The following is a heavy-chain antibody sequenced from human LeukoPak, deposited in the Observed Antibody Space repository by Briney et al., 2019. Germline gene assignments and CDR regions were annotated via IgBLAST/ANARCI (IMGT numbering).Heavy chain of an antibody. J-gene: IGHJ4*02. CDR2: IIPIFGTA. Sequence: ASVKVSFKASGGTFSSYAISWVRQAPGKGLEWMGRIIPIFGTANYAQKFQGRVTITTDESTSTAYMELSSLRSEDTAVYYCAREGTIAAAGIFDYWGQGTLVTVSS. D-gene: IGHD6-13*01. CDR3: AREGTIAAAGIFDY. V-gene: IGHV1-69*05. CDR1: GGTFSSYA.